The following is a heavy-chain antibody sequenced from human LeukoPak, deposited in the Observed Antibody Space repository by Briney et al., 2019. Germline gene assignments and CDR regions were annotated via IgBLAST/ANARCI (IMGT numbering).Heavy chain of an antibody. V-gene: IGHV1-69*04. D-gene: IGHD6-13*01. CDR1: GGTFSSYA. CDR3: ARPRIAAAGLWAFDI. CDR2: IIPILGIA. Sequence: GASVKVSCKASGGTFSSYAISWVRQAPGQGLEWMGRIIPILGIANYAQKFQGRVTITADKSTSTAYMELSSLRSEDTAVYYCARPRIAAAGLWAFDIWGQGTMVTVSS. J-gene: IGHJ3*02.